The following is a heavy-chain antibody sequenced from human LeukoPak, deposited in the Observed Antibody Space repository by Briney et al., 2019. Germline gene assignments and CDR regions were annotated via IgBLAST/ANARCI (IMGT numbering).Heavy chain of an antibody. Sequence: GRSLRLSCTRSGFTFCDYAMNWVRHAPGKGREWVGFIRSKDYGGTTEYAASVKGRFTISRDDSKSIAYLQMQSLKTEDTAVYYCTRVIVATKDYWGQGTLVTVSS. D-gene: IGHD5-12*01. CDR1: GFTFCDYA. CDR3: TRVIVATKDY. J-gene: IGHJ4*02. V-gene: IGHV3-49*04. CDR2: IRSKDYGGTT.